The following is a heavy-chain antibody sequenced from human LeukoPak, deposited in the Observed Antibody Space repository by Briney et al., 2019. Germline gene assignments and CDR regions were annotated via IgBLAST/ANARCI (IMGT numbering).Heavy chain of an antibody. Sequence: SQTLSLTCTVSGVSISSYYWSWIRQPPGKGLEWIGYIYHSGSTNYNPSLKSRVTISVDTSKNQFSLKLSSVTAADTAVYYCARDRYYYDSSGTRWFDSWGQGTLVTVSS. CDR2: IYHSGST. V-gene: IGHV4-59*01. CDR1: GVSISSYY. D-gene: IGHD3-22*01. J-gene: IGHJ5*01. CDR3: ARDRYYYDSSGTRWFDS.